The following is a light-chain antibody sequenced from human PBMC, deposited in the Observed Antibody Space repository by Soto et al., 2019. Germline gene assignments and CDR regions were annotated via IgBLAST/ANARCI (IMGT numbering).Light chain of an antibody. V-gene: IGLV1-51*01. CDR1: SSNIANNY. J-gene: IGLJ2*01. CDR3: ATWDSSLSVGL. Sequence: QSVLTQPPSVSAAPGQKVTISCSGSSSNIANNYVFWYQQFPGTAPKLLIYADDKRPSGIPDRFSASKSGTSVTLGITGLQTGDEADYYCATWDSSLSVGLFGGGTQLTVL. CDR2: ADD.